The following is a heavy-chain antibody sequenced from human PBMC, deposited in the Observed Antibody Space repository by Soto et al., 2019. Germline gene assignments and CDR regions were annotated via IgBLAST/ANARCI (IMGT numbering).Heavy chain of an antibody. CDR2: IHFSGTT. CDR3: ARHGWLVEGDY. V-gene: IGHV4-39*01. CDR1: GGSISSSGYY. D-gene: IGHD6-19*01. J-gene: IGHJ4*02. Sequence: QLQLQESGPGLVKPSETLSLTCTVSGGSISSSGYYWGWIRQPPGKGLEWIGSIHFSGTTYSNPSPKGRVTISVDKSKNQFSLELCSVAAALTGVYYWARHGWLVEGDYWGQGTLVTFPS.